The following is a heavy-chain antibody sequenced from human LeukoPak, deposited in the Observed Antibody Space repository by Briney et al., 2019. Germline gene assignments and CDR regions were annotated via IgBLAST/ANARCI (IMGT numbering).Heavy chain of an antibody. CDR1: GFTFSSYA. Sequence: GGSLRLSCAASGFTFSSYAMHWVRQAPGKGLEWVTFIRYDGSNKYYADSVKGRFTISRDNSKNTLYLQMNSLRPEDTAIYYCAKDGTQWLPNFYYHYMDVWGKGTTVTVSS. V-gene: IGHV3-30*02. CDR2: IRYDGSNK. J-gene: IGHJ6*03. D-gene: IGHD6-19*01. CDR3: AKDGTQWLPNFYYHYMDV.